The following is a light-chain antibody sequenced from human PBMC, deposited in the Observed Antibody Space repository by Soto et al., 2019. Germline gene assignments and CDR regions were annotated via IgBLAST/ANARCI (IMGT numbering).Light chain of an antibody. V-gene: IGKV1-5*03. Sequence: DIKMTQSPSSLVASVGDRVTITCRASQSLGGWLAWYQQKPGEAPNLLIYKASTLENGVPSRFIGSGSGTEFTLTIRSLQPDDSATYFCQQYHTYLYTFGQGTKLEI. CDR2: KAS. J-gene: IGKJ2*01. CDR3: QQYHTYLYT. CDR1: QSLGGW.